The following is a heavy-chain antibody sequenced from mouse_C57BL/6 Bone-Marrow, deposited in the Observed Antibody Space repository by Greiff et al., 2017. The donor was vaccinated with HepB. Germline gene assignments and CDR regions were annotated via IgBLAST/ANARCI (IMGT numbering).Heavy chain of an antibody. CDR2: ILPGSGST. CDR1: GYTFTGYW. Sequence: QVQLKESGAELMKPGASVKLSCKATGYTFTGYWIEWVKQRPGHGLEWIGEILPGSGSTNYNEKFKGKATFTADPSSNTAYMQLSSLTTEDSAIYYCARRDYYGFAWFAYWGQGTLVTVSA. V-gene: IGHV1-9*01. CDR3: ARRDYYGFAWFAY. D-gene: IGHD2-1*01. J-gene: IGHJ3*01.